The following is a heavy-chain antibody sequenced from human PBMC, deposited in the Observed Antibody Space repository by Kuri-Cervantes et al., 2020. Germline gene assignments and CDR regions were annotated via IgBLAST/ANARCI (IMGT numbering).Heavy chain of an antibody. CDR1: GYTLTELS. V-gene: IGHV1-24*01. Sequence: ASVKVSCKVSGYTLTELSMHWVRQAPGKGLEWMGGFDPEDGETIYAQKFQGWVTMTRDTSISTAYMELSRLRSDDTAVYYCARGGRDGYNLAGFWPYFDIWGQGTMVTVSS. J-gene: IGHJ3*02. CDR3: ARGGRDGYNLAGFWPYFDI. D-gene: IGHD5-24*01. CDR2: FDPEDGET.